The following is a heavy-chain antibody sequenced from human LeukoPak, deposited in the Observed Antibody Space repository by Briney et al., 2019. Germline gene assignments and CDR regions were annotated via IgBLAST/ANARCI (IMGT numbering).Heavy chain of an antibody. CDR2: IGPKSGDT. V-gene: IGHV1-2*02. CDR1: GYTFSDYF. CDR3: GRNRLGKALDI. D-gene: IGHD7-27*01. Sequence: ASVKDSCKASGYTFSDYFIHWVRQAPGQGLEWMGWIGPKSGDTSYSQKFQGRVTVTRDTSISTAYMELRRLRPDDTAVYYCGRNRLGKALDIWGQGTMVTVSS. J-gene: IGHJ3*02.